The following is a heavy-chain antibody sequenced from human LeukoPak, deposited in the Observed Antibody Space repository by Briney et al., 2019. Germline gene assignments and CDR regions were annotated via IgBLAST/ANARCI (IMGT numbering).Heavy chain of an antibody. CDR2: ITSSGNSR. CDR1: GFTFSTYS. CDR3: PRELGGSYTAIDY. Sequence: GGSLRLSCAASGFTFSTYSMNGVRQARGRGLEWVSFITSSGNSRSYADSVKRRFTISRDNAKNSLYLQINSLRAEDTAVYYCPRELGGSYTAIDYWGQETLVTVSS. D-gene: IGHD1-26*01. J-gene: IGHJ4*02. V-gene: IGHV3-48*04.